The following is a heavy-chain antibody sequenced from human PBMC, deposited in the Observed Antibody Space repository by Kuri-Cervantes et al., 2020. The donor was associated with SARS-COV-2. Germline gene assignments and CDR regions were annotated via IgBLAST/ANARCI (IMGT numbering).Heavy chain of an antibody. V-gene: IGHV4-59*01. J-gene: IGHJ5*02. CDR2: FYYGDVT. CDR1: GGSISSFY. Sequence: GSLRLSCTVSGGSISSFYWSWIRQSPGKGLEWIAYFYYGDVTNYNPSLKSRVTISVDTSKNQFSLKLSSVTAADAAVYYCARSSGDIVVVPVFDPWGQGTLVTVSS. CDR3: ARSSGDIVVVPVFDP. D-gene: IGHD2-2*01.